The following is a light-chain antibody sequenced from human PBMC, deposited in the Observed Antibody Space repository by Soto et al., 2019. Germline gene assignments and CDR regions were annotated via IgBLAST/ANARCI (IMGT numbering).Light chain of an antibody. V-gene: IGKV1-5*03. J-gene: IGKJ2*01. CDR3: QQYDSDSST. Sequence: DIQMTQSPSTLSASVGDRVTITCRASQSINNWLAWYQQKPGKAPKLLIYEASSLLSGVPSRFSGSGPGTEFTLTISSLQPYDFADYYCQQYDSDSSTFGQGTKLDI. CDR2: EAS. CDR1: QSINNW.